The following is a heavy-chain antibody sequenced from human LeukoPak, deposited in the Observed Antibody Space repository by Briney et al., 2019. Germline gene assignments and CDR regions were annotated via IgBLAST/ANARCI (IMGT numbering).Heavy chain of an antibody. CDR2: TYYRSKWYY. D-gene: IGHD3-10*01. CDR3: AREGSSSFDY. CDR1: GDSVSSNSAA. Sequence: SQTLSLTCALSGDSVSSNSAAWNWIRQSPSGGLEWLGRTYYRSKWYYDYAVSVTSRITINPDTSKNQFSLHLNSVTPEDTAVYYCAREGSSSFDYWGQGTLVTVS. J-gene: IGHJ4*02. V-gene: IGHV6-1*01.